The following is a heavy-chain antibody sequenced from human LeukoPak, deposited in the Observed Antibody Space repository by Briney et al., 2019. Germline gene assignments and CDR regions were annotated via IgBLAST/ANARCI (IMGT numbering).Heavy chain of an antibody. CDR2: FSYSGST. CDR3: ARGSRWPYFDY. V-gene: IGHV4-59*02. J-gene: IGHJ4*02. CDR1: GDSVSNYY. D-gene: IGHD4-23*01. Sequence: PSETLSLTCAVSGDSVSNYYWNWIRQPPGKGLEYIGYFSYSGSTNYNPSLQKRATISADTSKNQFSLMLSSLTAADTAVYYCARGSRWPYFDYWGQGTLVTVSS.